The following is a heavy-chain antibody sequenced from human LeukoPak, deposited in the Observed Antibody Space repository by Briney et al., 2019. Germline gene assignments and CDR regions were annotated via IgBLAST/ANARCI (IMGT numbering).Heavy chain of an antibody. CDR2: IYPGDSDT. D-gene: IGHD5-18*01. CDR1: GYSFTSYW. J-gene: IGHJ4*02. V-gene: IGHV5-51*01. Sequence: NVSCKGSGYSFTSYWIGWVRQMPGKGLEWMGIIYPGDSDTRYSPSFQGQVTISADKSISTAYLQWSSLKASDTAMYYCALAYSYGIYYFDYWGQGTLVTVSS. CDR3: ALAYSYGIYYFDY.